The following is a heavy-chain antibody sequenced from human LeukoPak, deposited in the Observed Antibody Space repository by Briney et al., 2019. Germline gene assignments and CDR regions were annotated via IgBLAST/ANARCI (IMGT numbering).Heavy chain of an antibody. D-gene: IGHD3-10*01. Sequence: PGGSLRLSCAASGFTFSRNYMSWVRQAPGRGLEWVSVIYSGGSTYYADCVKGRFTISRDNSKTTLFLQMHSLRAGDTAVYYYARATLTMVNYSGQGTLVTVSS. V-gene: IGHV3-66*01. CDR2: IYSGGST. CDR1: GFTFSRNY. CDR3: ARATLTMVNY. J-gene: IGHJ4*02.